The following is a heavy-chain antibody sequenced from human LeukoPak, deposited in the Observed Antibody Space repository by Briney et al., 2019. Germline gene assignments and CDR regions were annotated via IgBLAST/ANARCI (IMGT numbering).Heavy chain of an antibody. V-gene: IGHV3-23*01. D-gene: IGHD3-16*01. J-gene: IGHJ4*02. CDR1: GFTFSSYA. Sequence: GESLRLSCAASGFTFSSYAMSWVRQAPGKGLEWVSAISGSGGSTYYADSVKGRFTISRDNSKNTLYLQMNSLRAEDTAVCYCANGGWGDDCWGPGTLVTVSS. CDR3: ANGGWGDDC. CDR2: ISGSGGST.